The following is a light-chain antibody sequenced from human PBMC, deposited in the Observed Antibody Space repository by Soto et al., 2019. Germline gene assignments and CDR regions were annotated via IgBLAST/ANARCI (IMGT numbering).Light chain of an antibody. CDR2: DAS. CDR1: QSVSSN. CDR3: QQYGSSPPWT. V-gene: IGKV3-20*01. J-gene: IGKJ1*01. Sequence: EIEMTQAKDTMSVSPGERDKISWSLSQSVSSNLAWYQQKPGQAPRLLIYDASKRATGIPARFSGSGFGTDFTLTISSLEPEDFAVYYCQQYGSSPPWTFGQGPKVDI.